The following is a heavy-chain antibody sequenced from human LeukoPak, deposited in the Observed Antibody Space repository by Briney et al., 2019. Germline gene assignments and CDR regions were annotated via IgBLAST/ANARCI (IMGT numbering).Heavy chain of an antibody. CDR2: ISGSGGST. D-gene: IGHD3-9*01. Sequence: GGSLRLSCAASGFTFSSYAMSWVRQAPGKGLEWFSAISGSGGSTYYADSVKGRFTISRDNSKNTLYLQMNSLRAEDTAVYYCAKEWRIGLRYFDWERSGFDYWGQGTLVTVSS. CDR1: GFTFSSYA. J-gene: IGHJ4*02. V-gene: IGHV3-23*01. CDR3: AKEWRIGLRYFDWERSGFDY.